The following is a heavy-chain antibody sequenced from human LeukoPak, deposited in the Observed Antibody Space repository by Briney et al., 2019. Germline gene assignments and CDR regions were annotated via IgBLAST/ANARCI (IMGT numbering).Heavy chain of an antibody. Sequence: GGSLRLSCAASGFTFSSYSMNWVRQAPGKGPEWVSSISSSSSYIYYADSVKGRFTISRDNAKNSLYLQMNSLRAEDTAVYYCARGAGTNSGSFDYWGQGTLVTVSS. J-gene: IGHJ4*02. CDR1: GFTFSSYS. D-gene: IGHD3-10*01. V-gene: IGHV3-21*01. CDR3: ARGAGTNSGSFDY. CDR2: ISSSSSYI.